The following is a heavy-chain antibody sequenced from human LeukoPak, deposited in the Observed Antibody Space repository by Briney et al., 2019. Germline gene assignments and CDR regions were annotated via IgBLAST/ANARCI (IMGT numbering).Heavy chain of an antibody. V-gene: IGHV3-48*01. D-gene: IGHD3-3*01. CDR3: ARVPTYSDFWSGYTIDY. Sequence: GGSLRLSCTASGFTFSSYSMNWVRQAPGKGLEWVSHISRSSTTVYYADSVKGRFTISRDNAENSLYLQMNSLRAEDTAVYYCARVPTYSDFWSGYTIDYWGQGTLVTVSS. J-gene: IGHJ4*02. CDR1: GFTFSSYS. CDR2: ISRSSTTV.